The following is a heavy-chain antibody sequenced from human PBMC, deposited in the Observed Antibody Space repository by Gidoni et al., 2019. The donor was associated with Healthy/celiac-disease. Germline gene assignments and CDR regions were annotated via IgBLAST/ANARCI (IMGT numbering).Heavy chain of an antibody. D-gene: IGHD6-13*01. V-gene: IGHV1-69*01. J-gene: IGHJ4*02. CDR2: IIPIFGTA. CDR1: GGPFSSYA. Sequence: QVQLVQSGAEVKKPGSSVKVSCQTSGGPFSSYAISWVRQAAGQGVEWMGGIIPIFGTANYAQKFQGRVTITADESTSTAYMELSSLRSADTAVYYCAREVEAGPYYFDYWGQGTLVTVSS. CDR3: AREVEAGPYYFDY.